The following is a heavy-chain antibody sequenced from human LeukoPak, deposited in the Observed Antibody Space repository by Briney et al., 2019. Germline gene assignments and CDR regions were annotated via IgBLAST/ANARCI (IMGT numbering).Heavy chain of an antibody. Sequence: GGSLRLSCAGSGFTFSSYAMHWVRQAPGKGLEWVAVISYDGSNKYYADSVKGRFTISRDNSKNTLYLQMNSLRAEDTAVYYCASHDYSNSLHYWGQGTLVTVSS. CDR1: GFTFSSYA. CDR2: ISYDGSNK. V-gene: IGHV3-30-3*01. D-gene: IGHD4-11*01. CDR3: ASHDYSNSLHY. J-gene: IGHJ4*02.